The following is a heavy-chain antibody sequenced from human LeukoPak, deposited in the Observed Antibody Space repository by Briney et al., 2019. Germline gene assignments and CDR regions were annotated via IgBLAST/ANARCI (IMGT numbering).Heavy chain of an antibody. Sequence: KPSETLSLTCTVSGGSISSYYWSWTRQPPGKGLKWIGYIYYSGSTNYNPSLKSRVTISVDTSKNQFSLKLSSVTAADTAVYYCARRAGVVVALGAFDIWGQGTMVTVSS. D-gene: IGHD2-15*01. CDR2: IYYSGST. CDR3: ARRAGVVVALGAFDI. V-gene: IGHV4-59*01. CDR1: GGSISSYY. J-gene: IGHJ3*02.